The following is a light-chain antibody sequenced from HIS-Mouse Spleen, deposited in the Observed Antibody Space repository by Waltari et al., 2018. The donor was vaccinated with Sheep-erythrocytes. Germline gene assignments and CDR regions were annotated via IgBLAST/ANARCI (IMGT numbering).Light chain of an antibody. CDR2: DVS. V-gene: IGLV2-11*02. CDR1: SIYFGWYNY. CDR3: CSYAGSYNHV. Sequence: QSALTQPRSVSGSPGQSVTISCTGTSIYFGWYNYVPWYQQHPGKAPKLMIYDVSKRPSGVPDRFSGSKSGNTASLTISGLQAEDEADYYCCSYAGSYNHVFATGTKVTVL. J-gene: IGLJ1*01.